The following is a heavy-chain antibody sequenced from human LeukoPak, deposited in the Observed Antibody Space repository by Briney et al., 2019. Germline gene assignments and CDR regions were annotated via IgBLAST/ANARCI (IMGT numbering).Heavy chain of an antibody. CDR3: ARARITMVRGLDY. D-gene: IGHD3-10*01. CDR2: ISYDGSNK. Sequence: GGSLRLSCVASGFTFSSYAMHWVRQAPGKGLEWVAVISYDGSNKYYADSVKGRFTISRDNSKNTLYLQMNSLRAEDTAVYYCARARITMVRGLDYWGQGTLVTVSS. V-gene: IGHV3-30*04. J-gene: IGHJ4*02. CDR1: GFTFSSYA.